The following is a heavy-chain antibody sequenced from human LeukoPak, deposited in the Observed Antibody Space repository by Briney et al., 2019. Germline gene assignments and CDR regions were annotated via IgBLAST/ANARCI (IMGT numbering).Heavy chain of an antibody. CDR3: ARSVDYYDSSGYYY. J-gene: IGHJ4*02. Sequence: SVKVSCKASGGTFSSYAIGWVRQAPGQGLEWMGGIIPIFGTANYAQKFQGRVTITADESTSTAYMELSSLRSEDTAVYYCARSVDYYDSSGYYYWGQGTLVTVSS. V-gene: IGHV1-69*13. D-gene: IGHD3-22*01. CDR2: IIPIFGTA. CDR1: GGTFSSYA.